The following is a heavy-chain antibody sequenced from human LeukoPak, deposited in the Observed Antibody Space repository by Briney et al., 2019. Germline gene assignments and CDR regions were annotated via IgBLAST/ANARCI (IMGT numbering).Heavy chain of an antibody. J-gene: IGHJ3*02. CDR1: GGSISSGSYY. CDR2: IYTSGST. CDR3: ARDRGYSYGDAFDI. V-gene: IGHV4-61*02. Sequence: SETLSLTCTVSGGSISSGSYYWSWIRQPAGKGLEWIGRIYTSGSTNYNPSLKSRVTISVDTSKNQFSLKLSSVTAADTAVYYCARDRGYSYGDAFDIWGQGTMVTVSS. D-gene: IGHD5-18*01.